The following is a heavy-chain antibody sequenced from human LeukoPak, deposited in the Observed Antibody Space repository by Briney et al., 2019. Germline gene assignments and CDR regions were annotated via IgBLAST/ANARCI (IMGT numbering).Heavy chain of an antibody. CDR2: ISWDGDNI. CDR1: GFTFDDYA. CDR3: ARDPATLGLSLDY. J-gene: IGHJ4*02. V-gene: IGHV3-43D*03. D-gene: IGHD3-22*01. Sequence: PGGSLRLSCAASGFTFDDYAMHWVRHAPGKGLEWVSLISWDGDNIYYADSVKGRFTISRDNAKNSLYLQMNSLRAEDTAVYYCARDPATLGLSLDYWGQGTLVTVSS.